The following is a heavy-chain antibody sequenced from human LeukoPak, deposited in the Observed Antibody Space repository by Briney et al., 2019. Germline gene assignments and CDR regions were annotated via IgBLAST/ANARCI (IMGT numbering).Heavy chain of an antibody. V-gene: IGHV3-30-3*01. D-gene: IGHD3-10*01. CDR1: GFTFSTFA. CDR2: ISYDGSNK. CDR3: ARAHYYGSGSYYLAPFIGYNYGMDV. J-gene: IGHJ6*02. Sequence: GGSLRLSCAASGFTFSTFAIHWVRQAPGKGLDWVAVISYDGSNKYYADSVEGRFTISRDNSKNTLYLQMNSLRAEDTAVYYCARAHYYGSGSYYLAPFIGYNYGMDVWGQGTTVTVSS.